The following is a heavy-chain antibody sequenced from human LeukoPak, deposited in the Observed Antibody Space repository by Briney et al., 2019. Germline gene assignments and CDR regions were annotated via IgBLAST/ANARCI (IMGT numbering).Heavy chain of an antibody. CDR3: AKHSGYSYGNHFDY. V-gene: IGHV3-23*01. D-gene: IGHD5-18*01. J-gene: IGHJ4*02. CDR1: GFAFSNYA. Sequence: GGSLRLSCAASGFAFSNYAMSWVRQAPGKGLEWVSAISGGGGSTYYADSVKGRVTISRDNSKNTLYLQMNSLRAEDTAVYYCAKHSGYSYGNHFDYWGQGTLVTVSS. CDR2: ISGGGGST.